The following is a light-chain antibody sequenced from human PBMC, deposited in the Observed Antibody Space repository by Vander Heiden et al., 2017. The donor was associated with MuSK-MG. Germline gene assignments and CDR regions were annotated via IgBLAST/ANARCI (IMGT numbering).Light chain of an antibody. CDR1: SSDFGGYNY. J-gene: IGLJ3*02. CDR2: DVK. V-gene: IGLV2-11*01. CDR3: RPYEGSYWV. Sequence: QPALGRARCGSRSSVQVVAVSFTGTSSDFGGYNYVPWYQQDPGKALKLKIDDVKNWPPGVPGRFSGSAGGNTATRTLSGVQAEDEAEYYCRPYEGSYWVFGGGTKLTVL.